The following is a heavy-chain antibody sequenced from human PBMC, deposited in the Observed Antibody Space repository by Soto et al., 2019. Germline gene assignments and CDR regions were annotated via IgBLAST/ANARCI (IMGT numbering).Heavy chain of an antibody. CDR2: IYYSGST. CDR1: GGSISSGGYS. J-gene: IGHJ6*02. CDR3: ALGGASDAYDILTGYPFDYGMDV. V-gene: IGHV4-30-2*05. D-gene: IGHD3-9*01. Sequence: SETLSLTCAVSGGSISSGGYSWSWIRQPPGKGLEWIGYIYYSGSTYYNPSLKSRVTISVDTSKNQFSLKLSSVTAADTAVYYCALGGASDAYDILTGYPFDYGMDVWGQGTTVTV.